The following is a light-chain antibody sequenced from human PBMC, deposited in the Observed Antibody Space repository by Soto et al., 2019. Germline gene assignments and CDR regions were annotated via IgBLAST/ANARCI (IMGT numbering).Light chain of an antibody. CDR2: EVT. V-gene: IGLV2-14*01. J-gene: IGLJ2*01. CDR3: SSYSSSSALDVI. Sequence: QSALAQPASVSGSPGQSITISCAGTNRDVGGYNYVSWYQQYPGKAPKLIIYEVTYRPSGVSNRFSGSKSGNTASLTISGLQAEDEADYYCSSYSSSSALDVIFGGGTK. CDR1: NRDVGGYNY.